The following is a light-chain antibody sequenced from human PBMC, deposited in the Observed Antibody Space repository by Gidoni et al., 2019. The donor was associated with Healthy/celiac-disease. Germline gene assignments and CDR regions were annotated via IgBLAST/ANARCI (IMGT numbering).Light chain of an antibody. Sequence: EIVLTQSPATLSLPPGERATLSCRASQSVSSYLAWYQQKPGQAPRLLIYDASNRATGIPARFSGSGSGTDFTLTISSLEPEDFAVYCCQQRSNWPGFGGGTKVEIK. CDR2: DAS. J-gene: IGKJ4*01. CDR3: QQRSNWPG. CDR1: QSVSSY. V-gene: IGKV3-11*01.